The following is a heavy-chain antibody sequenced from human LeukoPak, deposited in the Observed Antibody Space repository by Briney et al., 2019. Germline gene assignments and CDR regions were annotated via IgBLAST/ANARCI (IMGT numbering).Heavy chain of an antibody. CDR1: GGSVSGYY. J-gene: IGHJ4*02. V-gene: IGHV4-34*01. CDR3: ARGRYSGSYYYFDY. CDR2: INHSGST. D-gene: IGHD1-26*01. Sequence: SETLSLTCAVYGGSVSGYYWSWIRQPPGKGLEWIGEINHSGSTKYKPSLKSRVTISVDTSKNQYSLKLSSVSAADTAVYYCARGRYSGSYYYFDYWGQGTLVTVSS.